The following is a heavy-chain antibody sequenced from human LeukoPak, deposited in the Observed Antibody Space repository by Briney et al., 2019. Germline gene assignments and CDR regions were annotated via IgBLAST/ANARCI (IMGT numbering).Heavy chain of an antibody. J-gene: IGHJ3*01. CDR3: CRGGPRDYDAFDV. Sequence: PGGSLTLSCVPSALTFSDHYMDCVRHAPGKGLGWVGRIRNKPHSRTRTKGNSYTTEYAASVKDRFTILRDDSQNSLSLQMSSLKSEDTAIYYCCRGGPRDYDAFDVWCRGPTVTVSS. CDR2: IRNKPHSRTRTKGNSYTT. CDR1: ALTFSDHY. V-gene: IGHV3-72*01. D-gene: IGHD4-11*01.